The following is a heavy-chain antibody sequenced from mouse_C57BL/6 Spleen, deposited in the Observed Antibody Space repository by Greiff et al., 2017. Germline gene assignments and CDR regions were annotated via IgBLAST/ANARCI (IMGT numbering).Heavy chain of an antibody. V-gene: IGHV5-9*01. CDR2: ISGGGGNT. CDR1: GFTFSSYT. CDR3: ARHDILWGRLDVDV. Sequence: EVQGVESGGGLVKPGGSLKLSCAASGFTFSSYTMSWVRQTPEKRLEWVAAISGGGGNTYYPDSVKGRFTSSRDSAKNTLYLQMSSLRSEDTALYYCARHDILWGRLDVDVWGQGTLVTVSA. J-gene: IGHJ3*01. D-gene: IGHD1-1*02.